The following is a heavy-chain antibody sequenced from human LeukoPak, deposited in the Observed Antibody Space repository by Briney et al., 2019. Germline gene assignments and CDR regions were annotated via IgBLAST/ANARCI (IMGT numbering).Heavy chain of an antibody. CDR1: GGTFSSYA. V-gene: IGHV1-69*05. CDR2: IIPIFGTA. Sequence: SVKVSCKASGGTFSSYAISWVRQAPGQGLEWMGGIIPIFGTANYAQKFQGRVTITTDESTSTAYMELSSLRSEDTAVYYCATERAGWGSYRPYYFDYWGQGTLVTVSS. CDR3: ATERAGWGSYRPYYFDY. D-gene: IGHD3-16*02. J-gene: IGHJ4*02.